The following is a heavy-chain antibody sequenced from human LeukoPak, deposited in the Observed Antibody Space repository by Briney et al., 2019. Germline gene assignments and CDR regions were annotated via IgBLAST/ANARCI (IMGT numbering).Heavy chain of an antibody. J-gene: IGHJ4*02. D-gene: IGHD3-9*01. CDR1: GYSISSGYY. CDR3: ARGASLRYFDWSLGNYYFDY. V-gene: IGHV4-38-2*02. CDR2: IYHSGST. Sequence: SETLSLTCTVSGYSISSGYYWGWIRQPPGKGLEWIGSIYHSGSTYYNPSLKSRVTISVDTSKNQFSLKLSSVTAADTAVYYCARGASLRYFDWSLGNYYFDYWGQGTLVTVSS.